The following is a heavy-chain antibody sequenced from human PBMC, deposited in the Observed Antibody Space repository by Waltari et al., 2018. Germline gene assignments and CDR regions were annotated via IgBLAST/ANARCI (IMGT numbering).Heavy chain of an antibody. CDR1: GYTFTTLY. CDR2: INPNSGGT. CDR3: ARSLWGSGDY. D-gene: IGHD7-27*01. J-gene: IGHJ4*02. Sequence: QVQLVQSGAAVKKPGASVKVSCTASGYTFTTLYLHWVRQAPGQGPEWMGWINPNSGGTTYAQKFQGRVTMTRDTSISTTYMELSSLTSDDTAVYYCARSLWGSGDYWGQGTLVTVSS. V-gene: IGHV1-2*02.